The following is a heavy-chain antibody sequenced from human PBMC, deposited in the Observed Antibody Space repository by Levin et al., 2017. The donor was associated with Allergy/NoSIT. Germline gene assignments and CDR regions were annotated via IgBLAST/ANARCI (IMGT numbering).Heavy chain of an antibody. J-gene: IGHJ3*02. V-gene: IGHV4-59*08. CDR1: GGSIRSSY. Sequence: SQTLSLPCTVSGGSIRSSYWSWIRQPPGKGLEWIGYIYYSGSTNYNPSLKSRVTISVETSKNQFSLKLSSVTAADTAVYYCARRYCSGGSCYDAFDIWGQGTMVTVSS. D-gene: IGHD2-15*01. CDR2: IYYSGST. CDR3: ARRYCSGGSCYDAFDI.